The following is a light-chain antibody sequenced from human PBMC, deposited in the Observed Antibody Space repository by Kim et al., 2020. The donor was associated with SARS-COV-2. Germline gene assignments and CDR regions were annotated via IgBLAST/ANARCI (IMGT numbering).Light chain of an antibody. CDR2: DNN. Sequence: GQKVIISCSGSSSNIGNNYVSWYQQLPGTAPKLLIYDNNNRPSGIPDRFSGSKSGTSATLGITGLQTGDEADYYCGTWDSSLSAVAFGGGTQLTVL. CDR3: GTWDSSLSAVA. J-gene: IGLJ2*01. CDR1: SSNIGNNY. V-gene: IGLV1-51*01.